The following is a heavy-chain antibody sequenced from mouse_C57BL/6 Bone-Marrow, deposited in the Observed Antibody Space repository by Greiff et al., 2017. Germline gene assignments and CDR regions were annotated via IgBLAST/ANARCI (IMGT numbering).Heavy chain of an antibody. CDR3: ERCPKWLLRAMDY. CDR2: IDPSDSYT. V-gene: IGHV1-69*01. CDR1: GYTFTSYW. Sequence: VQLQQSGAELVMPGASVKLSCKASGYTFTSYWMHWVKQRPGQGLEWIGAIDPSDSYTNSNQQFKGKSTLTVDKASSTAYRQLSSLTSEDSAVDYCERCPKWLLRAMDYWGQGTSVTVSS. J-gene: IGHJ4*01. D-gene: IGHD2-3*01.